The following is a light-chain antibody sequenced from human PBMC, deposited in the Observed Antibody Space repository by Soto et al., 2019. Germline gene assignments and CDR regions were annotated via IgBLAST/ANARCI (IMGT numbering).Light chain of an antibody. J-gene: IGKJ1*01. V-gene: IGKV3D-11*02. CDR2: GAS. CDR1: QSVRSQ. CDR3: QQCYNWHQWT. Sequence: ELLMTQSPSTLSLSPGEGATLSCGASQSVRSQLAWYQQKPGQPPRLLSYGASSRATGIPARFSGSGCGTDFSLTISSLEHEDFSLYYCQQCYNWHQWTFGQGTKVDIK.